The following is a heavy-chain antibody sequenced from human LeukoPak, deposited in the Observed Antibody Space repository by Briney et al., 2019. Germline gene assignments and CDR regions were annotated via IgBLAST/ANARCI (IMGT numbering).Heavy chain of an antibody. Sequence: SETLSLTCTVSGGSISHYYWSWIRQPPGKGLEWIGYIYYSGSTNYNPSLKSRVTISVDTSKNQFSLKLSSVTAADTAVYYCARTPGYYYYYMDVWGKGTTVTISS. CDR3: ARTPGYYYYYMDV. CDR2: IYYSGST. J-gene: IGHJ6*03. V-gene: IGHV4-59*12. CDR1: GGSISHYY.